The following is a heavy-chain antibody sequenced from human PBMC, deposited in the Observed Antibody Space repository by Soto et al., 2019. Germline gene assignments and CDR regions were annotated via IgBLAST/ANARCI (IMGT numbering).Heavy chain of an antibody. CDR2: IKQDGSEK. V-gene: IGHV3-7*01. CDR1: GFTFSSYW. CDR3: ATDRGCSGGSCYPWFDP. Sequence: EVQLVESGGGLVQPGGSLRLSCAASGFTFSSYWMSWVRQAPGKGLEWVANIKQDGSEKYYVDSVKGRFTISRDNAKNSLYLQMNSLRAEDTAVYYCATDRGCSGGSCYPWFDPWGQGTLVTVSS. D-gene: IGHD2-15*01. J-gene: IGHJ5*02.